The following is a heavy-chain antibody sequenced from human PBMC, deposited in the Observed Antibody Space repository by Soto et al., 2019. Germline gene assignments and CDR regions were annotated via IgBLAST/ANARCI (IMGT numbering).Heavy chain of an antibody. D-gene: IGHD3-10*01. Sequence: QVQLVESGGGVVQPGRSLRLSCAASGFTFSSYGMHWVRQAPGKGLEWVAVIWYDGSNKYYADSVKGRFTISRDNSKDTLYLQMNSLRAEDTAVYYCARDQGLARGLRADYYYGMDVWGQGTTVTVSS. CDR1: GFTFSSYG. J-gene: IGHJ6*02. V-gene: IGHV3-33*01. CDR3: ARDQGLARGLRADYYYGMDV. CDR2: IWYDGSNK.